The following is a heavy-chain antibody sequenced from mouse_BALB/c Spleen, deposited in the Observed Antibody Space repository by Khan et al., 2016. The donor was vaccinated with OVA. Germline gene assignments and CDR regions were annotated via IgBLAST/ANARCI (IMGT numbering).Heavy chain of an antibody. CDR2: INFYNDGT. CDR3: ARIHYGSSLDY. Sequence: VQLKQSGPELVKPGASVKMSCKASGYTFTSYVMHWVKQKPGQGLDWIGYINFYNDGTKYNEKFKGKATLTSDKASSTAYMELSSLTSEDSAVYYCARIHYGSSLDYWGQGTTLTVSS. CDR1: GYTFTSYV. J-gene: IGHJ2*01. V-gene: IGHV1S136*01. D-gene: IGHD1-1*01.